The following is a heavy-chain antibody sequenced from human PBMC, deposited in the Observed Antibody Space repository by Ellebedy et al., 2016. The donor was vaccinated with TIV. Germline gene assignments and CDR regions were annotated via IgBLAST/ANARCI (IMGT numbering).Heavy chain of an antibody. Sequence: GESLKISCKGSGYSFTSYWIIWVRQMPGKGLEYMGKIDPSDSSTNYRPSFQGHVTISVDKSISTAYLQWSSLKASDTALYYCARQNRYEVDPPGGYYWGQGTLVTVSS. CDR3: ARQNRYEVDPPGGYY. J-gene: IGHJ4*02. D-gene: IGHD3-10*01. CDR1: GYSFTSYW. V-gene: IGHV5-10-1*01. CDR2: IDPSDSST.